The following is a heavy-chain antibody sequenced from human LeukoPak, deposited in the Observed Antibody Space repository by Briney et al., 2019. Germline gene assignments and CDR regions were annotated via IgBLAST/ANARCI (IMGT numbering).Heavy chain of an antibody. CDR2: INPNSGGT. J-gene: IGHJ6*03. CDR1: GYTFTGYY. CDR3: ARDPQDPFWSGYGMGYYYMDV. V-gene: IGHV1-2*02. D-gene: IGHD3-3*01. Sequence: GASVKVSCKASGYTFTGYYMHWVRQAPGQGLEWMGWINPNSGGTNYAQKFQGRVTMTRDTSISTAYMELSRLRSDDTAVYYCARDPQDPFWSGYGMGYYYMDVWGKGTPVTVSS.